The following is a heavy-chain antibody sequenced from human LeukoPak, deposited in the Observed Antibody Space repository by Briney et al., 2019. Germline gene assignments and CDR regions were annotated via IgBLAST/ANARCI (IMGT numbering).Heavy chain of an antibody. V-gene: IGHV3-49*04. CDR1: GFTFGGYA. D-gene: IGHD1-26*01. Sequence: GGSLRLSCTASGFTFGGYAMSWVSQAPGKGLEWVGFIRSKAYGGTTEYAASVKGRFTISRDDSKSIAYLQMNSLKTEDTAVYYCTEGVGAIWYWGQGTLVTVSS. CDR3: TEGVGAIWY. J-gene: IGHJ4*02. CDR2: IRSKAYGGTT.